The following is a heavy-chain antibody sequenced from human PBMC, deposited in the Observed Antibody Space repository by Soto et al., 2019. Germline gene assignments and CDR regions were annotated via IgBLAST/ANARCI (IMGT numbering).Heavy chain of an antibody. V-gene: IGHV4-31*03. D-gene: IGHD2-15*01. CDR1: GGSISSGGYY. CDR2: IYYSGST. CDR3: ARGDIVVVVAANAFDI. J-gene: IGHJ3*02. Sequence: QVQLQESGPGLVKPSQNLSLTCTVSGGSISSGGYYWRWIRQHPGKGLEWIGYIYYSGSTYYNPSLKSRVTISVDTSKNQFSLKLSSVTAADTAVYYCARGDIVVVVAANAFDIWGQGTMGTVSS.